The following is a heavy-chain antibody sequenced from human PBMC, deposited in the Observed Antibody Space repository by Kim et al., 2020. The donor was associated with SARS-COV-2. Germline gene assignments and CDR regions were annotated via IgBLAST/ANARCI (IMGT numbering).Heavy chain of an antibody. V-gene: IGHV1-69*01. CDR3: AREGTTVTGWFDP. J-gene: IGHJ5*02. Sequence: YAQEFQGRVTITADESTSTAYMELSSLRSEDTAVYYCAREGTTVTGWFDPWGQGTLVTVSS. D-gene: IGHD4-17*01.